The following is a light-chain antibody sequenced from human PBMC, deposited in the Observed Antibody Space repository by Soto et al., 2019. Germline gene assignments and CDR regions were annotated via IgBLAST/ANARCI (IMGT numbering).Light chain of an antibody. V-gene: IGKV3-20*01. CDR2: GAS. CDR3: QQHGSSAYT. Sequence: EIVLTQSPGTLSLSPGERATLSCRASQSVRSNYLAWYQQKPGQAPRLLIYGASSRATGIPDRFSGSGSGTDFTLTISRLEPEDFAVYYCQQHGSSAYTFGQGTKLEIK. CDR1: QSVRSNY. J-gene: IGKJ2*01.